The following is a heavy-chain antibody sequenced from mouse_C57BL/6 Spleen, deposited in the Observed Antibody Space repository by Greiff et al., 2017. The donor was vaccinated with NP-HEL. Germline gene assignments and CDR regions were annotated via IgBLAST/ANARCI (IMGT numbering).Heavy chain of an antibody. D-gene: IGHD1-1*01. CDR3: ARYAPVVAPYWYFDV. CDR1: GFTFTDYY. J-gene: IGHJ1*03. Sequence: EVQLVESGGGLVQPGGSLSLSCAASGFTFTDYYMSWVRQPPGKALEWLGFLRNKANGYTTEYSASVKGRFTISRDNSQSILYLQMNALRAEDSDTYYCARYAPVVAPYWYFDVWGTGTTVTVSS. V-gene: IGHV7-3*01. CDR2: LRNKANGYTT.